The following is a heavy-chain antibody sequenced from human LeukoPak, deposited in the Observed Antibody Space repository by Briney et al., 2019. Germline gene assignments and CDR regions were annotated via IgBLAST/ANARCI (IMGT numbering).Heavy chain of an antibody. J-gene: IGHJ4*02. D-gene: IGHD2-2*01. CDR3: ARPSYCGSTSCSYYFDY. V-gene: IGHV1-18*01. CDR2: LTVRKGNT. CDR1: VYTFTSSG. Sequence: GASGTVSCKSTVYTFTSSGFTWVGQPPGKGLGGLGGLTVRKGNTNYAQKLQGRVTMTTDTSTSTAYMERTGLRSDDTAVYYCARPSYCGSTSCSYYFDYWGQGTLVTASS.